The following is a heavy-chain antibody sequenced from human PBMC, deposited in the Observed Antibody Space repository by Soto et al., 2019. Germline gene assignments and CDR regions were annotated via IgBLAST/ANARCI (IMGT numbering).Heavy chain of an antibody. CDR1: GGTFSSYA. V-gene: IGHV1-69*13. CDR3: AREFGYSYGSSPFDY. D-gene: IGHD5-18*01. Sequence: GASVKVSCTASGGTFSSYAISWVRQAPGQGLEWMGGIIPIFGTANYAQKFQGRVTITADESTSTAYMELSSLRSEDTAVYYCAREFGYSYGSSPFDYWGQGTLVTVSS. CDR2: IIPIFGTA. J-gene: IGHJ4*02.